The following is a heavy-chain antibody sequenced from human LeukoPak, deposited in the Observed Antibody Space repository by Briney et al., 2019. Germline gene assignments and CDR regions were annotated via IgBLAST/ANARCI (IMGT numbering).Heavy chain of an antibody. Sequence: GGSLRLSCAASGFTFSSYGMHWVRQAPGKGLEWVAVIWYDGSNKYYADSVKGRFTISRDNSKNTLYLQMNSLRAEDTAVYYCAKDNRRYSGSYHVLFDYWGQGTLVTVSS. CDR2: IWYDGSNK. CDR3: AKDNRRYSGSYHVLFDY. D-gene: IGHD1-26*01. V-gene: IGHV3-30*02. CDR1: GFTFSSYG. J-gene: IGHJ4*02.